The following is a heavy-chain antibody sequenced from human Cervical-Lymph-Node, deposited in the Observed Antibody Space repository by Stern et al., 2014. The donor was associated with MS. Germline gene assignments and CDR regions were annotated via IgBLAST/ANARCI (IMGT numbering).Heavy chain of an antibody. D-gene: IGHD1-26*01. CDR3: ARVRVGANDF. V-gene: IGHV3-9*01. J-gene: IGHJ4*02. CDR1: GFIFDDYA. CDR2: IDWDSGRI. Sequence: EVQLVESGGGLVQPGKSLRLSCVGSGFIFDDYAMHWVCQVPGKAQEWVSGIDWDSGRILYADSVKGRFTTSRDNAKNSLYLQMNSLRPEDTALYYCARVRVGANDFWGQGTLVTVSS.